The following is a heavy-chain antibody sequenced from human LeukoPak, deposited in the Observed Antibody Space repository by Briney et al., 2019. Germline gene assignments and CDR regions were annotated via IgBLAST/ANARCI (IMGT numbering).Heavy chain of an antibody. CDR3: ARELVITMIVVVDAFDI. V-gene: IGHV3-30-3*01. CDR2: ISYDGSNK. Sequence: GGSLRLSCAASGFTFSSYAMHWVRQAPGKGLEWVAVISYDGSNKYYADSVKGRFTISRDNSKNTLCLQMNSLRAEDTAVYYCARELVITMIVVVDAFDIWGQGTMVTVSS. J-gene: IGHJ3*02. CDR1: GFTFSSYA. D-gene: IGHD3-22*01.